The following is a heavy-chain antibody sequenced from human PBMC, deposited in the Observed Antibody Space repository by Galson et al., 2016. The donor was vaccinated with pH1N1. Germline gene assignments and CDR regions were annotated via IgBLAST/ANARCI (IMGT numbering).Heavy chain of an antibody. CDR3: ARQGPITYYDFWSGYYIGY. CDR1: GGSISSGSYY. Sequence: TLSLTCTVSGGSISSGSYYWSWIRQPAGKGLEWIGRIYTSGSTNYNPSLKSRVTISVDTSKNQFSLKLSSVTAADTAVYYGARQGPITYYDFWSGYYIGYWGQGTLVTVSS. CDR2: IYTSGST. D-gene: IGHD3-3*01. J-gene: IGHJ4*02. V-gene: IGHV4-61*02.